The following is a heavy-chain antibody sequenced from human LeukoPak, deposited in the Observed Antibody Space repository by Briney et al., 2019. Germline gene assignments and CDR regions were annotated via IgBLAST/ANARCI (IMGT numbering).Heavy chain of an antibody. CDR2: INHSGST. CDR3: ARGGLGESTLYYYYYGMDV. J-gene: IGHJ6*04. V-gene: IGHV4-34*01. CDR1: GGSFSGYC. D-gene: IGHD3-16*01. Sequence: PSETLSLTCAVYGGSFSGYCWSWIRQPPGKGLEWIGEINHSGSTNYNPSLKSRVTISVDTSKSQFSLKLRSVTAADTAVYYCARGGLGESTLYYYYYGMDVWGKGTTVTVSS.